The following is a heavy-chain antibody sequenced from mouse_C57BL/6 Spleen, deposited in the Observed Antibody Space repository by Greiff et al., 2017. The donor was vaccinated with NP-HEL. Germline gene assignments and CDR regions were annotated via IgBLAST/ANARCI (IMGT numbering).Heavy chain of an antibody. CDR2: INPNNGGT. CDR1: GYTFTDYY. CDR3: ARWGSNYVAMDY. D-gene: IGHD2-5*01. V-gene: IGHV1-26*01. Sequence: EVQLQQSGPELVKPGASVKISCKASGYTFTDYYMNWVKQSHGKSLEWIGDINPNNGGTSYNQKFKGKATLTVDKSSSTAYMELRSLTSEDSAVYYCARWGSNYVAMDYWGQGTSVTVSS. J-gene: IGHJ4*01.